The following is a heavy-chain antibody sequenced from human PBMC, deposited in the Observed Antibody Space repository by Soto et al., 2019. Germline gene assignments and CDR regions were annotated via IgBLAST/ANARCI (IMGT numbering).Heavy chain of an antibody. Sequence: GGSLRLSCAASGFTFSSYAMSWVRQAPGKGLEWVSAISGSGGSTYYADSVKGRFTISRDNSKNTLYLQMNSLRAEDTAVYYCAKERSMVRGVIGHHAAFDIWGQGTMVTVSS. CDR3: AKERSMVRGVIGHHAAFDI. V-gene: IGHV3-23*01. J-gene: IGHJ3*02. CDR1: GFTFSSYA. CDR2: ISGSGGST. D-gene: IGHD3-10*01.